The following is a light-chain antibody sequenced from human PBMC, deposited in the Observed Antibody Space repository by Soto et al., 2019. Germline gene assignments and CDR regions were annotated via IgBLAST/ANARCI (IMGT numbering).Light chain of an antibody. V-gene: IGLV2-8*01. Sequence: QSALTQPPSASGSPGQSVTISCTGTSSDVGAYTYVSWYQQHPGKAPKLMIYGVTERPSGVPDRFSGSKSGNTASLTVSGLQTEDEAYYYSSSYAGSNNYVFGTGTKLPVL. CDR2: GVT. J-gene: IGLJ1*01. CDR3: SSYAGSNNYV. CDR1: SSDVGAYTY.